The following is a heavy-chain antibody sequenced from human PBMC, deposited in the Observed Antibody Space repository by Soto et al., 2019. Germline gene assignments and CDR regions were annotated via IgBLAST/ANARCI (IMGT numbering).Heavy chain of an antibody. D-gene: IGHD2-15*01. V-gene: IGHV1-18*04. CDR2: ISAYNGNT. Sequence: ASVKVSCKASGYTFTSYGISWVRQAPGQGLEWMGWISAYNGNTNYAQKLQGRVTMTTDTSTSTAYMELRSLRSDDTAVYYCARDGRNYYDCSGGSCQYRFDYWGQGTLVTSPQ. CDR1: GYTFTSYG. CDR3: ARDGRNYYDCSGGSCQYRFDY. J-gene: IGHJ4*02.